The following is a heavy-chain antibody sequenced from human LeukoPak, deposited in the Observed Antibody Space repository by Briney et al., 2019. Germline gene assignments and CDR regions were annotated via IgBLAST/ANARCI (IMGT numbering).Heavy chain of an antibody. D-gene: IGHD4-11*01. CDR3: AKDKLQLLILDYFDY. J-gene: IGHJ4*02. Sequence: PGGSLRLSCAASGFSFRSYGMHWVRQTPGKGLEWMAVISYDGSNKYYADSVKGRFTISRDNSKNTLYLQMNSLRPEDTAVYYCAKDKLQLLILDYFDYWGQGTLVTVSS. CDR2: ISYDGSNK. CDR1: GFSFRSYG. V-gene: IGHV3-30*18.